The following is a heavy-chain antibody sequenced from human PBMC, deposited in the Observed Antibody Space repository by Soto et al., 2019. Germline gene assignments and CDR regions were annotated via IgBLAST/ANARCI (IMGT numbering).Heavy chain of an antibody. V-gene: IGHV4-34*01. CDR3: ARGKYGSSGWYAY. Sequence: QVQLQQWGAGLLKPSETLSLTCAVYGGSFSGYYWSWIRQPPGKGQEWIGEINHSGSTNYNPSLKSRVTISVDTSKNQFSLKLSSVTAADTAVYYCARGKYGSSGWYAYWGQGTLVTVSS. CDR1: GGSFSGYY. D-gene: IGHD6-19*01. CDR2: INHSGST. J-gene: IGHJ4*02.